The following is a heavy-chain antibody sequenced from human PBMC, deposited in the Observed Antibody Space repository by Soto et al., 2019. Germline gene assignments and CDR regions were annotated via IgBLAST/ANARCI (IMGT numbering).Heavy chain of an antibody. Sequence: PSETLSLTCAVSGYSISSGYYWGWILQPPGEGREWSGRIYHSGSTNYNPSLKSRVTISVDTSNNHFSPKLSSVTAADKAVYYCATRIQLWLKQDDYWGQGTLVTVSS. V-gene: IGHV4-38-2*01. D-gene: IGHD5-18*01. CDR3: ATRIQLWLKQDDY. J-gene: IGHJ4*02. CDR1: GYSISSGYY. CDR2: IYHSGST.